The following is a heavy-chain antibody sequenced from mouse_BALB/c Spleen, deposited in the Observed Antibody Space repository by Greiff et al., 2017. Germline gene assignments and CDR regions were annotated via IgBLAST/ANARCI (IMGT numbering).Heavy chain of an antibody. V-gene: IGHV5-6-4*01. CDR2: ISSGGSYT. CDR1: GFTFSSYT. CDR3: TRERHDYFDY. J-gene: IGHJ2*01. D-gene: IGHD3-2*01. Sequence: EVKLVESGGGLVKPGGSLKLSCAASGFTFSSYTMSWVRQTPEKRLEWVATISSGGSYTYYPDSVKGRFTISRDNAKNTLYLQMSSLKSEDTAMYYCTRERHDYFDYWGQGTTLTVSS.